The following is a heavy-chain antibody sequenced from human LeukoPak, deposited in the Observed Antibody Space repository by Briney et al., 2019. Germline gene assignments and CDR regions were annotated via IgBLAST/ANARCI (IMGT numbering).Heavy chain of an antibody. CDR1: GYTFTTYA. CDR3: AREHDSLSGYSLDF. Sequence: ASVKVSCKASGYTFTTYAIFWVRQAPGQRLEWMGWINCGNGNTKYPQKFQGRVTITTDTSASTAYMELSGLRSEDTAIYYCAREHDSLSGYSLDFWGQGTSVTVSS. V-gene: IGHV1-3*01. D-gene: IGHD3-9*01. J-gene: IGHJ4*02. CDR2: INCGNGNT.